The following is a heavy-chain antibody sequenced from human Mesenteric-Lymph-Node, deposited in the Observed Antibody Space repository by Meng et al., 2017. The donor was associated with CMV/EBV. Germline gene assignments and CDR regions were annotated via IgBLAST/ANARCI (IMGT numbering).Heavy chain of an antibody. CDR2: INPSGGST. CDR3: ARSALPHIVVVPAAHSNWFDP. CDR1: GYTFTSYY. Sequence: ASVKVSCKASGYTFTSYYMHWVRQAPGQGLEWMGVINPSGGSTSYAQKFQGRVTMTRDTSTSTVYMELSSLRSEDTAVYYCARSALPHIVVVPAAHSNWFDPWGQGTLVTVSS. D-gene: IGHD2-2*01. V-gene: IGHV1-46*01. J-gene: IGHJ5*02.